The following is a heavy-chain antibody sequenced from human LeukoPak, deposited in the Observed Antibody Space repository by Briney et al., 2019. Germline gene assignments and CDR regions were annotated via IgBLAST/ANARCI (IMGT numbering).Heavy chain of an antibody. CDR3: AKDGRDSSGWYYY. CDR1: GFTFSSYA. V-gene: IGHV3-23*01. D-gene: IGHD6-19*01. Sequence: TGGSLRLSCAASGFTFSSYAMSWVRQAPGKGLEWVSAISGSGGSTYYADSVKGRFTISRDNSKNTLYLQMSSLRAEDTAVYYCAKDGRDSSGWYYYWGQGTLVTVSS. CDR2: ISGSGGST. J-gene: IGHJ4*02.